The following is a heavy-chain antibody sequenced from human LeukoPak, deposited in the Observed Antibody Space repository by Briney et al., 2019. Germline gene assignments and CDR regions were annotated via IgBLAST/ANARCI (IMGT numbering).Heavy chain of an antibody. CDR3: ARAGLRYFDWLGNNWFDP. J-gene: IGHJ5*02. Sequence: SQTLSLTCTVSGDSISSGDYYWSWIRQPAGNGLEWIGRISSSGSTNYNPSLKSRVTISVDTSKNQFSLKLSSVTAADTAVYYCARAGLRYFDWLGNNWFDPWGQGTLVTVSS. CDR2: ISSSGST. CDR1: GDSISSGDYY. V-gene: IGHV4-61*02. D-gene: IGHD3-9*01.